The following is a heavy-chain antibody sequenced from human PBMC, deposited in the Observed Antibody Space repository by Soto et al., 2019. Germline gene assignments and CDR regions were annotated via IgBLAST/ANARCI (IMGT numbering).Heavy chain of an antibody. Sequence: QVHLVQSGAEVKKPGASVKVSCKSTGYTFTSYGITWVRQAPGQGLEWMGWISAHNGNTDYAQKLQGRVTVTRDTSTSTAYMELRSLRSDDTAVYYCARGRYGDYWGQGALVTVSS. J-gene: IGHJ4*02. D-gene: IGHD1-1*01. V-gene: IGHV1-18*01. CDR3: ARGRYGDY. CDR2: ISAHNGNT. CDR1: GYTFTSYG.